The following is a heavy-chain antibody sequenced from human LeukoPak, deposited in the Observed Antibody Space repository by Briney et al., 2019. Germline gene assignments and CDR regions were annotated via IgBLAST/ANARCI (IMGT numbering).Heavy chain of an antibody. CDR2: IYSGGST. CDR3: AKASGTYDFWNFDP. Sequence: GGSLRLSCAASGFTVSSNYMSWVRQAPGKGLEWVSVIYSGGSTYYADSVKGRFTISRDNSKNTLYLQMNSLRAEDTAVYYCAKASGTYDFWNFDPWGQGTLVTVSS. CDR1: GFTVSSNY. J-gene: IGHJ5*02. V-gene: IGHV3-53*01. D-gene: IGHD3-3*01.